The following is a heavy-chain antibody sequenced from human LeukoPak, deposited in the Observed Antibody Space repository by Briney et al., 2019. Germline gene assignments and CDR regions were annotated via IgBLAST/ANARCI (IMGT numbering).Heavy chain of an antibody. CDR2: IYPGDSDT. Sequence: GESLKISCXGSGYSFTSYWIAWVRQMPGKGLEWMGIIYPGDSDTRYSPSFQGHVTISADKSISTAYLQWSSLKASDSAMYYCARQAQLTGDAFDIWGQGTMVTVSS. D-gene: IGHD7-27*01. CDR3: ARQAQLTGDAFDI. CDR1: GYSFTSYW. J-gene: IGHJ3*02. V-gene: IGHV5-51*01.